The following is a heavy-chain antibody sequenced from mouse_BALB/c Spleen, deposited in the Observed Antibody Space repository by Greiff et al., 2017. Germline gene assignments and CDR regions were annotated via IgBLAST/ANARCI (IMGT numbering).Heavy chain of an antibody. CDR2: IWGDGST. CDR1: GFSLTGYG. CDR3: ARDVYGYYYAMDY. J-gene: IGHJ4*01. D-gene: IGHD2-2*01. Sequence: QVQLKESGPGLVAPSQSLSITCTVSGFSLTGYGVNWVRQPPGKGLEWLGMIWGDGSTDYNSALKSRLSISKDNSKSQVFLKMNSLQTDDTARYYCARDVYGYYYAMDYWGQGTSVTVSS. V-gene: IGHV2-6-7*01.